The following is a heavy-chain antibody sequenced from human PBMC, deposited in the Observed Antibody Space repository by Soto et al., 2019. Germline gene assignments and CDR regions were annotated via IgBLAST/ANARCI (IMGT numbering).Heavy chain of an antibody. CDR1: GGSFSGYY. J-gene: IGHJ4*02. CDR3: ARRRLRYNWNHTNDY. V-gene: IGHV4-34*01. CDR2: INHSGST. D-gene: IGHD1-20*01. Sequence: QVQLQQWGAGLLKPSETLSLTCAVYGGSFSGYYWSWIRQPPGKGLEWIGEINHSGSTNYNPSLKSRVTISVDTSKNQFSLKLSSVTAADTAVYYCARRRLRYNWNHTNDYRGQGTLVTVSS.